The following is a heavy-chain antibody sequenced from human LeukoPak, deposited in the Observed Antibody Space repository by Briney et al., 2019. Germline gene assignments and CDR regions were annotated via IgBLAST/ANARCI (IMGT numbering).Heavy chain of an antibody. CDR3: ARDLDYGGS. J-gene: IGHJ4*02. D-gene: IGHD4-23*01. V-gene: IGHV4-59*01. CDR1: GGSISSYN. Sequence: SETLSLTCTVSGGSISSYNWSWIRQPPGKGLEWIGSIYYSGSTNYNPSLKSRVTISVDTSKNQFSLKLSSVTAADTALYYCARDLDYGGSWGQGTLVTVSS. CDR2: IYYSGST.